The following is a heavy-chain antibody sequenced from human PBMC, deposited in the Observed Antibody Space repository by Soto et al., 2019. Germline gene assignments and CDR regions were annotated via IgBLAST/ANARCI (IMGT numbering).Heavy chain of an antibody. D-gene: IGHD5-18*01. CDR2: ISRSGSTI. V-gene: IGHV3-11*01. Sequence: QMQLVESGGGLVEPGGSLRLSCEASGFTFSNHYMSWIRQAPGKGLEWVSYISRSGSTIYYADSVRGRFTISRDNSKNSLYLQRDSLRAEDTAMYYCGRDPELWDENVATRPSIYYYGMDVWGQGTTVTVSS. CDR1: GFTFSNHY. CDR3: GRDPELWDENVATRPSIYYYGMDV. J-gene: IGHJ6*02.